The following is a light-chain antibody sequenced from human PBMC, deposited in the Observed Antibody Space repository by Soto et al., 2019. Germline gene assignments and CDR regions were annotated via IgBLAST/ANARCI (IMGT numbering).Light chain of an antibody. CDR1: QSVSNNY. Sequence: EIWLTQSPGTLSRSPGERATLSCRASQSVSNNYLAWYQQTPGQAPRLLIYGASNRATGIPDRLSGSASGTDFTLTISRLPPEDSAVYYCQQYGSPGTFGHGTKVDIK. CDR3: QQYGSPGT. V-gene: IGKV3-20*01. J-gene: IGKJ1*01. CDR2: GAS.